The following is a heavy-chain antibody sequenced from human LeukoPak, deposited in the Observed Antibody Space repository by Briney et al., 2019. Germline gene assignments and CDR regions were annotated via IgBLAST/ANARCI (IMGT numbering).Heavy chain of an antibody. J-gene: IGHJ4*02. Sequence: ASVKVSCKASGYTFTGYYMHWVRQAPGQGLEWMGWINPNSGGTNYAQKFQGWVTMTRDTSISTAYMELSRLRSDDTAVYYCARVRGSGSYYNVPFDYWGQGTLVTVSP. CDR1: GYTFTGYY. CDR2: INPNSGGT. D-gene: IGHD3-10*01. CDR3: ARVRGSGSYYNVPFDY. V-gene: IGHV1-2*04.